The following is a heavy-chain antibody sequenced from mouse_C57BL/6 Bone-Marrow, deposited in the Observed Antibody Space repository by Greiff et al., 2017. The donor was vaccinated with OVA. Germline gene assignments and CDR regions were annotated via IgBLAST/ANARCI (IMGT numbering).Heavy chain of an antibody. CDR1: GYTFTDYE. CDR2: IDPETGGT. CDR3: TRGWLHWYCDV. V-gene: IGHV1-15*01. Sequence: QVQLQQSGAELVRPGASVTLSCKASGYTFTDYEMHWVQQTPVHGLEWIGAIDPETGGTAYNQKFKGKAILTADKSSSTAYMELRSLTSEDSAVYYCTRGWLHWYCDVWGTGTAVTVSS. J-gene: IGHJ1*03. D-gene: IGHD2-3*01.